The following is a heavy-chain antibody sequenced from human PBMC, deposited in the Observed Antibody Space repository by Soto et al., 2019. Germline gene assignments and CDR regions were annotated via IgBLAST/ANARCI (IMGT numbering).Heavy chain of an antibody. J-gene: IGHJ6*02. V-gene: IGHV4-39*01. CDR3: ARQVNDGQLVQYYYYYYGMDV. Sequence: SETLSLTCTVSGGSISSSSYYWGWIRQPPGKGLEWIGSIYYSGSTYYNPSLKSRVTISVDTSKNQFSLKLSSVTAADTAVYYCARQVNDGQLVQYYYYYYGMDVWGQGTTVTVSS. CDR2: IYYSGST. CDR1: GGSISSSSYY. D-gene: IGHD6-6*01.